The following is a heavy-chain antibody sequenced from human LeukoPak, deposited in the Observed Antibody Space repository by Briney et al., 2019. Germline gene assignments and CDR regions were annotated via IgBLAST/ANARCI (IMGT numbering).Heavy chain of an antibody. CDR3: ARDDTIFGVAIYWFDP. CDR2: IYHSGST. J-gene: IGHJ5*02. CDR1: GYAISSGYY. Sequence: SETLSLTCTVSGYAISSGYYWGWIRQPPGKGLEWIGSIYHSGSTYYNPSLKSRVTISVDTSKNQFSLKLSSVTAADTAVYYCARDDTIFGVAIYWFDPWGQGTLVTVSS. V-gene: IGHV4-38-2*02. D-gene: IGHD3-3*01.